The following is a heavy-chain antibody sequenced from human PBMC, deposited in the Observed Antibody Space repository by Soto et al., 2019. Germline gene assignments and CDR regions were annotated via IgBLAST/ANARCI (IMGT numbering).Heavy chain of an antibody. Sequence: PSETLSLTCAVPGGSISSSNWWSWVRQPPGKGLEWIGEIYHSGSTNYNPSLKSRVTISVDKSKNQFSLKLSSVTAADTGVYYCARDLVVGAGDYYFDYWGQGTLVTVSS. CDR1: GGSISSSNW. D-gene: IGHD1-26*01. CDR2: IYHSGST. J-gene: IGHJ4*02. CDR3: ARDLVVGAGDYYFDY. V-gene: IGHV4-4*02.